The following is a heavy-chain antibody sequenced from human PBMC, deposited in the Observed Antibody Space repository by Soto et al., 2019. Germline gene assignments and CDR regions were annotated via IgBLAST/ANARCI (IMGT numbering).Heavy chain of an antibody. CDR3: ARDQGSSGWFYFDY. D-gene: IGHD6-19*01. J-gene: IGHJ4*02. Sequence: GASVKVSCKASGGTFSSYAISWVRQAPGQGLEWMGGIIPVHGNANYSQKFQGRVTITRDASASTAYMELSSLRSEDTAVYYCARDQGSSGWFYFDYWGQGTLVTVS. CDR1: GGTFSSYA. V-gene: IGHV1-69*05. CDR2: IIPVHGNA.